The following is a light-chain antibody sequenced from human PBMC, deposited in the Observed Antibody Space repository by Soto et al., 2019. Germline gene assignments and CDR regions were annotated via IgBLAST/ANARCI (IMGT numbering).Light chain of an antibody. CDR3: CSYAGSXTSFV. CDR1: SSDVGSYNL. CDR2: EVS. Sequence: QSVLTQPASVSGSPGQSITISCTGTSSDVGSYNLVSWYQQHPGKAPKLMIYEVSKRPSGVSNRFSGSKSGNTASLTISGLQAEDEADYYCCSYAGSXTSFVFGTGTKVTVL. V-gene: IGLV2-23*02. J-gene: IGLJ1*01.